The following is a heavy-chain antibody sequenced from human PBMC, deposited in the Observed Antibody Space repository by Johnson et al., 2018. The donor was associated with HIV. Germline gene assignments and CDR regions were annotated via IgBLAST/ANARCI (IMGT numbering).Heavy chain of an antibody. J-gene: IGHJ3*02. D-gene: IGHD2-21*01. CDR1: GFTFSSYG. CDR2: ISYDGSKI. V-gene: IGHV3-33*08. CDR3: ARVVVVIAIGGTYAFDI. Sequence: QVQLVESGGGVVQPGRSLRLSCAASGFTFSSYGMAWVRQAPGKGLEWVTGISYDGSKIDYIESVKGHFTISRDNSKNRVFLEINSLRGEDTALYYCARVVVVIAIGGTYAFDIWGQGKMVTVSS.